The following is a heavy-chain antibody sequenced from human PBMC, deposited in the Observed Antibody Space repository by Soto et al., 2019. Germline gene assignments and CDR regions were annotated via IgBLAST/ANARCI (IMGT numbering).Heavy chain of an antibody. CDR3: ARDSVTVVSLNYGMDV. CDR1: GFTFSNYA. CDR2: ISGSGVNT. Sequence: PGGSLRLSCAASGFTFSNYAMSWVRQAPGKGLEWVSGISGSGVNTYYADSVKGRFTISRDNSNNRLYLQMNSLRAEDTAVYYCARDSVTVVSLNYGMDVWGQGTTVTVSS. V-gene: IGHV3-23*01. D-gene: IGHD2-15*01. J-gene: IGHJ6*02.